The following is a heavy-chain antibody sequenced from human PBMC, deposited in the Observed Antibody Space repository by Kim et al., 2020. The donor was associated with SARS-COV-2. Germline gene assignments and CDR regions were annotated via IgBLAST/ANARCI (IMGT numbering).Heavy chain of an antibody. CDR1: GGSFSGYY. V-gene: IGHV4-34*01. D-gene: IGHD2-15*01. Sequence: SETLSLTCAVYGGSFSGYYWSWIRQPPGKGLEWIGEINHSGSTNYNPSLKSRVTISVDTSKNQFSLKLSSVTAADTAVYYCARDRVVVAATTLIRPYNWFDPWGQGTLVTVSS. J-gene: IGHJ5*02. CDR3: ARDRVVVAATTLIRPYNWFDP. CDR2: INHSGST.